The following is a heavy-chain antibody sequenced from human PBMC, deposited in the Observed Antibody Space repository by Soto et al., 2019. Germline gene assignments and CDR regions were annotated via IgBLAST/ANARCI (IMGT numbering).Heavy chain of an antibody. CDR3: ARGRGSGSRNRIFDY. CDR2: IYYSGST. Sequence: PSETLSLTCTVSGGSVSSGSYYWSWIRQPPGKGLEWIGYIYYSGSTNYNPSLKSRVTISVDTSKNQFSLKLSSVTAADTAVYYCARGRGSGSRNRIFDYWGQGTLVTVSS. J-gene: IGHJ4*02. D-gene: IGHD3-10*01. CDR1: GGSVSSGSYY. V-gene: IGHV4-61*01.